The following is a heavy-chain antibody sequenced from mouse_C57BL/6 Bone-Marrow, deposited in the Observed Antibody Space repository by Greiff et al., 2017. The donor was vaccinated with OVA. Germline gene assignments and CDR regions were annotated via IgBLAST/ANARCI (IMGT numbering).Heavy chain of an antibody. Sequence: EVQLVESGGGLVKPGGSLKLSCAASGFTFSSYAMSWVRQTPEKRLEWVATISDGGSYTYYPDNVKGRFTISRDNAKNNLYLQMSHLKSEDTAMYDCARPGLRSYWYFDVWGTGTTVTVSS. V-gene: IGHV5-4*01. CDR3: ARPGLRSYWYFDV. D-gene: IGHD2-4*01. J-gene: IGHJ1*03. CDR2: ISDGGSYT. CDR1: GFTFSSYA.